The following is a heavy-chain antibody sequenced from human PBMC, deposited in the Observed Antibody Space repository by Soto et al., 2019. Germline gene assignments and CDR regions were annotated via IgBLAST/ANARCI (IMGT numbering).Heavy chain of an antibody. Sequence: QVQLVQSGAEVKKPGASVKVSCKASGYTFNNYGISWVRQAPGQGLEWMGWIGPYNGNTDHAQNFQGRVTMTTDTSTNTAYMELRSLRSDDTALYYRARCYCSVGSCYTCWHFDLWGRGTLVTVSS. V-gene: IGHV1-18*01. D-gene: IGHD2-15*01. CDR2: IGPYNGNT. CDR3: ARCYCSVGSCYTCWHFDL. J-gene: IGHJ2*01. CDR1: GYTFNNYG.